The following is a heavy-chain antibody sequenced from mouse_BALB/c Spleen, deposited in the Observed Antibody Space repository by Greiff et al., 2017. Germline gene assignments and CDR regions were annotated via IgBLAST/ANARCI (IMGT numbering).Heavy chain of an antibody. J-gene: IGHJ3*01. CDR3: ARVGDYDGAWFAY. CDR1: GFTFSSFG. CDR2: ISSGSSTI. D-gene: IGHD2-4*01. Sequence: EVMLVESGGGLVQPGGSRKLSCAASGFTFSSFGMHWVRQAPEQGLEWVAYISSGSSTIYYADTVKGRFTISRDNPKNTLFLQMTSLRSEDTAMYYCARVGDYDGAWFAYWGQGTLVTVSA. V-gene: IGHV5-17*02.